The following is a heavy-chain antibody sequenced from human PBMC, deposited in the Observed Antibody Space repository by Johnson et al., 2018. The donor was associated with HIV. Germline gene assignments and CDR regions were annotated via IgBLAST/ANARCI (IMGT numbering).Heavy chain of an antibody. CDR3: AREAGTAFDI. CDR1: GFTFSSYA. Sequence: QVQLVESGGGVVQPGRSLRLSCAASGFTFSSYAMHWVRQAPGKGLEWVAVISYDGSNKYYADSVKGRFTISRDNSKNTLYLQMNRLRAEDTAVYYWAREAGTAFDIWGQGTMVTVSS. CDR2: ISYDGSNK. V-gene: IGHV3-30*04. J-gene: IGHJ3*02.